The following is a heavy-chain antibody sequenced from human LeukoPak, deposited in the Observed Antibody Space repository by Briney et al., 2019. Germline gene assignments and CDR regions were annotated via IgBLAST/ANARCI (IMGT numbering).Heavy chain of an antibody. CDR1: GFPFSSYA. Sequence: PGGSLRLSCAASGFPFSSYAMSWVRQAPGEGLEWVSSISDSGTHIYYADSVKGRFTISRDNSKNTVYLQMNSLRAEDTAVYYCAKDRDGHDPDYWGQGTLVSVSS. J-gene: IGHJ4*02. D-gene: IGHD5-12*01. CDR3: AKDRDGHDPDY. V-gene: IGHV3-23*01. CDR2: ISDSGTHI.